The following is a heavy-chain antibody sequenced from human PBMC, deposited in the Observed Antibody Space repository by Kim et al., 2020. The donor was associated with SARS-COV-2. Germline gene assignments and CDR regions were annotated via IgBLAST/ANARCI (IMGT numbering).Heavy chain of an antibody. Sequence: YNPSLKSRVTISVDTSKNQCSLKLSSVTAADTAVYYCARGRVRGSGSYTVWGQGTTVTDSS. D-gene: IGHD3-10*01. CDR3: ARGRVRGSGSYTV. V-gene: IGHV4-34*01. J-gene: IGHJ6*02.